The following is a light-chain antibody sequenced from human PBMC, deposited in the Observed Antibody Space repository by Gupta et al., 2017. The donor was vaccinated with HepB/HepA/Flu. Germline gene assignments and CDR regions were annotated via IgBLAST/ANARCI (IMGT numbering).Light chain of an antibody. CDR1: QSISSW. V-gene: IGKV1-5*03. Sequence: DIQMTQSPSTLSASVGDRVTITCRASQSISSWLAWYQQKPGKAPKLLIYKASRVESGVPSRFSGSGSGTEFTLTISSLQPDDFATYYCQHENSIELTFGRGTKVEIK. CDR2: KAS. CDR3: QHENSIELT. J-gene: IGKJ4*01.